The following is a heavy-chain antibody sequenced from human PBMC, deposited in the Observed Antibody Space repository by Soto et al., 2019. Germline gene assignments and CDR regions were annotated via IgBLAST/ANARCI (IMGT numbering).Heavy chain of an antibody. Sequence: QVQLVQSGSEVKKSGSSVKVSCKASGGTFSSYAISWVRQAPGQGLEWMGGIIPIFGTANYAQKFQGRVTITADEATSTAYMELSSLRSEDTAVYYCAREVATMAAAFDYWGQGTLVTVSS. CDR3: AREVATMAAAFDY. D-gene: IGHD5-12*01. CDR2: IIPIFGTA. J-gene: IGHJ4*02. V-gene: IGHV1-69*01. CDR1: GGTFSSYA.